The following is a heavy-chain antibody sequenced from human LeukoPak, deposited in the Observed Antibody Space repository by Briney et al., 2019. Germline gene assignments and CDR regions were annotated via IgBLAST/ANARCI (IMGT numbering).Heavy chain of an antibody. CDR3: ASSGGDDFWSGYYYYYYMDV. CDR1: GGSFSGYY. D-gene: IGHD3-3*01. CDR2: IYYSGST. Sequence: SETLSLTCAVYGGSFSGYYWSWIRQPPGKGLEWIGSIYYSGSTYYNPSLKSRVTISVDTSKNQFSLKLSSVTAADTAVYYCASSGGDDFWSGYYYYYYMDVWGKGTTVTVSS. V-gene: IGHV4-34*01. J-gene: IGHJ6*03.